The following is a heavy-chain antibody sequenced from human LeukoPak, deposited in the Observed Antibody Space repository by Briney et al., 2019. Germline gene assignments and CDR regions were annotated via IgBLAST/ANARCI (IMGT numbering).Heavy chain of an antibody. V-gene: IGHV3-23*01. CDR1: GFTFSGYA. CDR3: AKNVEVAGTWYYYDGMDV. D-gene: IGHD6-19*01. J-gene: IGHJ6*02. Sequence: PGASLRLSCAASGFTFSGYAMSWVRQSPGRGLEWVSTIIGSSGSTYYADSVKGRFTISRDNSKNTLFLQMNSLRAEDTAVYYCAKNVEVAGTWYYYDGMDVWGQGTTVTVSS. CDR2: IIGSSGST.